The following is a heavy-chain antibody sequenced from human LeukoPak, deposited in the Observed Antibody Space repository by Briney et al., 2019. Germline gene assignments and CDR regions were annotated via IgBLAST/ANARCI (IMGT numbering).Heavy chain of an antibody. Sequence: MSSETLSLTCTVSGGSISSGSSYWGWIRQPPGKGLEWIGSISYSGNSYYNPSLKSRVTISVDTSKNHFSLKLSSVTAADTAVYYCARRSIGFDYWGQGTLVTVSS. CDR1: GGSISSGSSY. J-gene: IGHJ4*02. V-gene: IGHV4-39*02. CDR3: ARRSIGFDY. CDR2: ISYSGNS.